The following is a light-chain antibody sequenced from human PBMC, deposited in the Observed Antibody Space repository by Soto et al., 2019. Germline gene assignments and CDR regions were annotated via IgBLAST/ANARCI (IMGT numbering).Light chain of an antibody. V-gene: IGKV3-20*01. CDR2: ATS. CDR1: QSVDSSY. Sequence: EIVLTQSPGTLSLSPGERATLSCRAGQSVDSSYLAWYQQKPGQAPRLLIYATSTRAAGTPDRFSGSGSGTAFTLTITRLEPEDFAVYYCQQYGDSPKYTFAQGTKLEIQ. CDR3: QQYGDSPKYT. J-gene: IGKJ2*01.